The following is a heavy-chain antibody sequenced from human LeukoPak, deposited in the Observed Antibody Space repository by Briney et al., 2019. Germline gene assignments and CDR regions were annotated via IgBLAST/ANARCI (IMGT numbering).Heavy chain of an antibody. CDR3: ARGGRWDSPFDY. CDR2: IYASGST. Sequence: SSETLSLTCTVSGGSISSGSYYWRWIRQPAGKGLEWIGRIYASGSTNYNPSLKSRVTISVDTSKNQFSLKLRSVTAADTAVYYCARGGRWDSPFDYWGQGTLVTVSS. V-gene: IGHV4-61*02. CDR1: GGSISSGSYY. J-gene: IGHJ4*02. D-gene: IGHD1-26*01.